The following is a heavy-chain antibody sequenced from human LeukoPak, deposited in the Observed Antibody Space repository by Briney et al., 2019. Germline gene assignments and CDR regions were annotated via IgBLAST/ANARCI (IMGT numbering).Heavy chain of an antibody. CDR3: AKQRGGSYFRSFDY. J-gene: IGHJ4*02. Sequence: GGSLRLSCAASGXTFSGYVVSWVRQAPGKGLESVSLISASGGNTYSADSVKGRFTISRDNSKNTLYLQMNYLRAEDTAVYYCAKQRGGSYFRSFDYWGQGTLVTVSS. D-gene: IGHD2-15*01. CDR1: GXTFSGYV. CDR2: ISASGGNT. V-gene: IGHV3-23*01.